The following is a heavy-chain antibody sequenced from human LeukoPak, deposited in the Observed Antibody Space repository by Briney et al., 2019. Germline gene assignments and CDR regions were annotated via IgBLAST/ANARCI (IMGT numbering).Heavy chain of an antibody. CDR2: INGDGGST. CDR3: ARACSFGSCHAGDY. CDR1: GFTFSTYW. D-gene: IGHD2-15*01. J-gene: IGHJ4*02. Sequence: GESLRLSCAASGFTFSTYWMHWVRQAPGKGLVWVSRINGDGGSTSYADSVKGRFTISRDNAKNTLYLQMNSLRAEDTAVYYCARACSFGSCHAGDYWGQGILVTVSS. V-gene: IGHV3-74*01.